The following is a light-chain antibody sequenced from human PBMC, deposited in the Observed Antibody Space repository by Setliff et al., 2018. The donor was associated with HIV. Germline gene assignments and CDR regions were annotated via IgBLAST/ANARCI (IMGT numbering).Light chain of an antibody. CDR1: SSDVGGYDF. Sequence: QSALAQPASVSGSPGQSITISCIGTSSDVGGYDFVSWYQQRPGKAPKLLIYAVTKRPSGVSARFSASKSGNTASLTISGLQDEDEADYYCNSYTSRSTFIFGGGTKVTV. J-gene: IGLJ2*01. V-gene: IGLV2-14*03. CDR2: AVT. CDR3: NSYTSRSTFI.